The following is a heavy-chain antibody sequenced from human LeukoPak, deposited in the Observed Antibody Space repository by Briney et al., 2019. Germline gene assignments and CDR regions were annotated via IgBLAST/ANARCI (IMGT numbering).Heavy chain of an antibody. CDR3: ARGRYYYDSSGPMYYFDY. J-gene: IGHJ4*02. D-gene: IGHD3-22*01. V-gene: IGHV4-39*07. CDR1: SGSINTSNYY. Sequence: PSETLSLTCTVSSGSINTSNYYWGWIRQPPGKGLEWIGNIFYRGGTYYSPSLKSRVTISLDTSRNQFSLKLSSVTAADTAVYYCARGRYYYDSSGPMYYFDYWGQGTLVTVSS. CDR2: IFYRGGT.